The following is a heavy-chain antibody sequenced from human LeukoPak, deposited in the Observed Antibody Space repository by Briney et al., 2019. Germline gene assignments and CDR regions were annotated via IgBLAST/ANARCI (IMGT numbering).Heavy chain of an antibody. CDR2: IYTSGST. J-gene: IGHJ6*03. CDR1: GGSISSYY. V-gene: IGHV4-4*07. CDR3: ARDLFVIAVAGKHYYYYMDV. D-gene: IGHD6-13*01. Sequence: SETLSLTCTVSGGSISSYYWSWIRQPAGKGLEWIGRIYTSGSTNYNPSLKSRVTMSVDTSQNQFSLKLSSVTAADAAVYYCARDLFVIAVAGKHYYYYMDVWGKGTTVTVSS.